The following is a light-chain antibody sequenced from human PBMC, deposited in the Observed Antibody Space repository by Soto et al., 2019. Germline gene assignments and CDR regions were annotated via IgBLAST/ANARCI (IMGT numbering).Light chain of an antibody. CDR3: QQYSNSPYT. Sequence: EIVLTQSPGTLSVSPGERATLSFRASQSFSSSYLAWYQQKPGQAPRLLIYGASNRATGIPDRFSGSGSGTDFTLTVSRLEPEDFAVYYCQQYSNSPYTFGQGTKLEIK. J-gene: IGKJ2*01. CDR2: GAS. V-gene: IGKV3-20*01. CDR1: QSFSSSY.